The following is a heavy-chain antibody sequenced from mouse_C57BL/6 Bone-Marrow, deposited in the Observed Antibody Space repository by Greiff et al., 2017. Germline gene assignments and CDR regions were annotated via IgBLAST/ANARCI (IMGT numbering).Heavy chain of an antibody. CDR2: IRNKAIGYTT. V-gene: IGHV7-3*01. Sequence: EVNLVEPGGGLVQPGGSLSLSCAASGFTFTDYYMSWVRQPPGKALEWLGFIRNKAIGYTTEYSASVKGRFTISRDNCQSILYLQMYALRAEDSATYYCARFYCSNYDYAMDYWGQGTSVTVSS. D-gene: IGHD2-5*01. J-gene: IGHJ4*01. CDR3: ARFYCSNYDYAMDY. CDR1: GFTFTDYY.